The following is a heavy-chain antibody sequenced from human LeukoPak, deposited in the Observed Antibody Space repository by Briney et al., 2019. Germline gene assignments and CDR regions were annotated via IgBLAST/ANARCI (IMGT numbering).Heavy chain of an antibody. D-gene: IGHD3-22*01. V-gene: IGHV3-21*01. Sequence: GGSLRLSCAASGFTFSSYAMHWVRQAPGKGLEWVSSISSSSSYIYYADSVKGRFTISRDNAKNSLYLQMNSLRAEDTAVYYCARDQMYYYDSSGPSWGQGTLVTVSS. CDR1: GFTFSSYA. J-gene: IGHJ5*02. CDR3: ARDQMYYYDSSGPS. CDR2: ISSSSSYI.